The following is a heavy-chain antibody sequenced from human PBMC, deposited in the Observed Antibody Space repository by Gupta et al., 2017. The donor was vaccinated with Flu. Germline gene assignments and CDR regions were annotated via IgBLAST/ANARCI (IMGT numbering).Heavy chain of an antibody. Sequence: QVQLQESGPRLVKPSQTLSLTCNVSGASMTHAAYYWTWVRQPAGKGLEWIGRIYASGATNYNASLMGRLTLAIDTSKSQFFLHLDSVTVADTAVYYCARAGEGDWSDGYWGPGIQVTVSS. CDR1: GASMTHAAYY. D-gene: IGHD1-1*01. CDR3: ARAGEGDWSDGY. CDR2: IYASGAT. J-gene: IGHJ4*02. V-gene: IGHV4-61*02.